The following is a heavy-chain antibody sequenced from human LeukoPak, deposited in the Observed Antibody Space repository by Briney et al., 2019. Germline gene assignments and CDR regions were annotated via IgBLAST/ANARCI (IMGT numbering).Heavy chain of an antibody. D-gene: IGHD1-1*01. CDR3: ASGTGTTINMDV. Sequence: GASVKVSCKAFGYTFTSNYMHWVRQAPGQGPEWMGVISPSGGSTTYAQKFQGRVTLTRDMSTSTDYLELSSLRSEDTAVYYCASGTGTTINMDVWGKGTTVTVSS. J-gene: IGHJ6*03. V-gene: IGHV1-46*01. CDR1: GYTFTSNY. CDR2: ISPSGGST.